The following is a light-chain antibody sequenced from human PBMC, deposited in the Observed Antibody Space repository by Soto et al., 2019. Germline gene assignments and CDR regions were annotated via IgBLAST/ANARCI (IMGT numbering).Light chain of an antibody. Sequence: QAASVSGSPGQSITISCTGTSSDVGGYNYVSWYQQHPGKAPKLMIYDVSNRPSGVSNRFSGSKSGNTASLAISGLQAEDEADYYCSSYTSSSNYVFGTGTNLTVL. CDR2: DVS. J-gene: IGLJ1*01. V-gene: IGLV2-14*01. CDR3: SSYTSSSNYV. CDR1: SSDVGGYNY.